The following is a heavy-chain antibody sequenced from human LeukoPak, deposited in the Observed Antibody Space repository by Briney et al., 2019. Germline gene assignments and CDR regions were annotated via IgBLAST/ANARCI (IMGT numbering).Heavy chain of an antibody. Sequence: GGSLRLSCAASGFTFSSYWMSWVRQAPGKGLEWVANIKQDGSEKYYVDSVKGRFTISRDNAENSLFLQMNSLRAEDTAVYYCARRFCSITSCYKYFDCWGQGTLVTVSS. CDR1: GFTFSSYW. J-gene: IGHJ4*02. V-gene: IGHV3-7*01. CDR3: ARRFCSITSCYKYFDC. D-gene: IGHD2-2*02. CDR2: IKQDGSEK.